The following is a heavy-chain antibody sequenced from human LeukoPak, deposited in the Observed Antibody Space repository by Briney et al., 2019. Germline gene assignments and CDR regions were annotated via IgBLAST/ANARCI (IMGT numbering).Heavy chain of an antibody. CDR2: ISGSGGTM. J-gene: IGHJ4*02. CDR1: GYSFSTDS. Sequence: PGGSSRLSCVASGYSFSTDSMNWVRQAPGKGLEWISYISGSGGTMFYADSVKGRFTISRDNAKRSLYLHMTSLRADDTAVYYCARGGGSSWGALDYWGQGTLVTVSS. V-gene: IGHV3-48*04. D-gene: IGHD3-16*01. CDR3: ARGGGSSWGALDY.